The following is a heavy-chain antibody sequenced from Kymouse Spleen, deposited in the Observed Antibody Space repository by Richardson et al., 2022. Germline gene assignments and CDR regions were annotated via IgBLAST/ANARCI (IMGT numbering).Heavy chain of an antibody. CDR2: IKSKTDGGTT. CDR3: TTADVLLWFGEPMDV. J-gene: IGHJ6*02. CDR1: GFTFSNAW. V-gene: IGHV3-15*01. D-gene: IGHD3-10*01. Sequence: EVQLVESGGGLVKPGGSLRLSCAASGFTFSNAWMSWVRQAPGKGLEWVGRIKSKTDGGTTDYAAPVKGRFTISRDDSKNTLYLQMNSLKTEDTAVYYCTTADVLLWFGEPMDVWGQGTTVTVSS.